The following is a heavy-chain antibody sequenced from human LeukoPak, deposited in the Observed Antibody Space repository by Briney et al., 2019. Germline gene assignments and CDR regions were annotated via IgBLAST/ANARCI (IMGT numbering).Heavy chain of an antibody. D-gene: IGHD2-21*01. CDR2: FSGSGGST. Sequence: GGSLRLSCAASGFTFSSYAMSWVRQAPGKGLECISGFSGSGGSTYYADSVKGRFTISRDNSKNALYLQMNSLRAEDTALYYCARPRVSAVVIGAFDIWGQGTMVTVSS. CDR1: GFTFSSYA. V-gene: IGHV3-23*01. J-gene: IGHJ3*02. CDR3: ARPRVSAVVIGAFDI.